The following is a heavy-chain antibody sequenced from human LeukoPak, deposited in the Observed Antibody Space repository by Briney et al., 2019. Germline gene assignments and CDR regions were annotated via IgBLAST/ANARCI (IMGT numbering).Heavy chain of an antibody. D-gene: IGHD4-17*01. CDR3: ARGLRYYYYYYMDV. CDR1: GGSFSGYY. Sequence: SETLSLTCAVYGGSFSGYYGSWIRQPPGKGLEWIGEINHSGSTNYYPSLKSRVTISVDTSKNQFSLKLSSVTAADTAVYYCARGLRYYYYYYMDVWGKGTTVTVSS. CDR2: INHSGST. J-gene: IGHJ6*03. V-gene: IGHV4-34*01.